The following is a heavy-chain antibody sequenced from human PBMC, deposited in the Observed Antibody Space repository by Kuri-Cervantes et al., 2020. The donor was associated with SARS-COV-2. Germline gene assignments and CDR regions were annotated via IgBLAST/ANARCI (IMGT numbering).Heavy chain of an antibody. V-gene: IGHV5-51*01. CDR1: GYSFTNYW. D-gene: IGHD4-17*01. CDR3: ARRAYGEQVDYYYMDV. Sequence: GESLKISCKGSGYSFTNYWIAWVRQMPGKGLEWMGIIYPGDYDTKYSPSFQGQVTISADKSISTAFLQWSSLKASDTAMYYCARRAYGEQVDYYYMDVWGKGTTVTVSS. J-gene: IGHJ6*03. CDR2: IYPGDYDT.